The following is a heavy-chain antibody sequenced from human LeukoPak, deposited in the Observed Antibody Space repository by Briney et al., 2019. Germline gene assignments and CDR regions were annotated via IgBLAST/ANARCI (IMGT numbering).Heavy chain of an antibody. V-gene: IGHV3-23*01. CDR1: GFTFSSYA. CDR2: ISGSGGST. D-gene: IGHD6-19*01. J-gene: IGHJ4*02. Sequence: GGSLRLSCAASGFTFSSYAMSWVRQAPGKGLEWVSAISGSGGSTYYADSVKGRFTISRDNSKITLYLQMNSLRAEDTAVYYCARDLQWTYYFDYWGQGTLVTVSS. CDR3: ARDLQWTYYFDY.